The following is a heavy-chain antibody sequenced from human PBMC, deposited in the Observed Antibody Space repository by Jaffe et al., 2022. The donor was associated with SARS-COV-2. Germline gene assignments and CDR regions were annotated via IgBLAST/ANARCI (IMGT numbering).Heavy chain of an antibody. J-gene: IGHJ6*03. CDR1: GGSISSSSYY. Sequence: QLQLQESGPGLVKPSETLSLTCTVSGGSISSSSYYWGWIRQPPGKGLEWIGSIYYSGSTYYNPSLKSRVTISVDTSKNQFSLKLSSVTAADTAVYYCARPIEDSGIAVAGTKGTYMDVWGKGTTVTVSS. D-gene: IGHD6-19*01. V-gene: IGHV4-39*01. CDR2: IYYSGST. CDR3: ARPIEDSGIAVAGTKGTYMDV.